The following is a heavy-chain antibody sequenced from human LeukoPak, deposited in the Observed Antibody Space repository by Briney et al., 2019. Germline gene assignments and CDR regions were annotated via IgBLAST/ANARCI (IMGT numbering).Heavy chain of an antibody. D-gene: IGHD3-22*01. CDR1: GSTFSSYA. Sequence: GRSLRLSCAASGSTFSSYAMHWVRQAPGKGLEWVAVISYDGSNKYYADSVKGRFTISRDNSKNTLYLQMNSLRAEDTAVYYCARAQGRYYYDSSGYPLWGQGTLVTVSS. CDR3: ARAQGRYYYDSSGYPL. J-gene: IGHJ4*02. V-gene: IGHV3-30-3*01. CDR2: ISYDGSNK.